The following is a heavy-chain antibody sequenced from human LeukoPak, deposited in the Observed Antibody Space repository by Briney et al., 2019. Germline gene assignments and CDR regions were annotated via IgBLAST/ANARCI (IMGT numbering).Heavy chain of an antibody. CDR1: GFTFGDYA. CDR2: IRSKAYGGTT. V-gene: IGHV3-49*04. J-gene: IGHJ6*03. D-gene: IGHD6-6*01. Sequence: GGSLRLSCTASGFTFGDYALSWVRQAPGKGLEWVGFIRSKAYGGTTEYAASVKGRFTISRDDSKSIAYLQMSSLKTEDTAVYYCTRDRVYGSSSPYYYYMDVWGKGTTVTVSS. CDR3: TRDRVYGSSSPYYYYMDV.